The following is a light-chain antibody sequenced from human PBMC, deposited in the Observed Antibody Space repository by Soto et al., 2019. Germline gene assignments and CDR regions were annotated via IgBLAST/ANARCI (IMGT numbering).Light chain of an antibody. CDR3: QQYDTLPAWT. Sequence: EVVLTQSPGTLSLSPGERATLSCRASQSVTSTYLAWYQQKPGQAPRLLIYGASSRATGIPDRFSGSGSGTDFTLTISRLEPEDFAVYYCQQYDTLPAWTFGQVTKVDIK. CDR2: GAS. J-gene: IGKJ1*01. CDR1: QSVTSTY. V-gene: IGKV3-20*01.